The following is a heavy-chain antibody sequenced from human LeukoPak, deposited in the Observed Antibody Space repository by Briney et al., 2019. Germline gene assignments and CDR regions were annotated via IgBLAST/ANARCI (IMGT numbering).Heavy chain of an antibody. D-gene: IGHD2-2*01. CDR3: ARGATPVPLYDY. Sequence: GASLQISCKGSGYSFTTYWIGWVRQMPGKGLEWMGIIYAGDSDIRYSPSFQGQVTISADKSISTAYLQWSSLKASDTAMYYCARGATPVPLYDYWGQGTLVTVSS. J-gene: IGHJ4*02. V-gene: IGHV5-51*01. CDR1: GYSFTTYW. CDR2: IYAGDSDI.